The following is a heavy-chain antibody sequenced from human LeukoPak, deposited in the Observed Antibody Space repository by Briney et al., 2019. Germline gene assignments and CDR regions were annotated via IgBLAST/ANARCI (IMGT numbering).Heavy chain of an antibody. D-gene: IGHD2-15*01. CDR2: INSDGSST. Sequence: GGSLRLSCAASGFTFSSYWMHWVRQAPGKGLVWVSRINSDGSSTSYADSVKGRFTISRDNAKNSLYLQMNSLRAEDTAVYYCASRVVDDAFDIWGQGTMVTVSS. J-gene: IGHJ3*02. CDR1: GFTFSSYW. CDR3: ASRVVDDAFDI. V-gene: IGHV3-74*01.